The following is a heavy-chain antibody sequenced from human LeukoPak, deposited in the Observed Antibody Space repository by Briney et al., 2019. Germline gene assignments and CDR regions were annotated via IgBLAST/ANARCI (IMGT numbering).Heavy chain of an antibody. CDR2: IYSGGDT. D-gene: IGHD7-27*01. Sequence: GGSLRRSCAASGLTVSSNYMTWVRQAPRKGLEWVSIIYSGGDTYYADSLKGRFAISGGNSKNMVYLQMNSLGGEDTAVYYCASLPGGGYWGQGTLVTVSS. V-gene: IGHV3-66*02. J-gene: IGHJ4*02. CDR3: ASLPGGGY. CDR1: GLTVSSNY.